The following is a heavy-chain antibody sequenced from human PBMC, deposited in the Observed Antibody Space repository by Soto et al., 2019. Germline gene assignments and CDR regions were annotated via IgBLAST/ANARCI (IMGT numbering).Heavy chain of an antibody. CDR2: ISWNSGSI. CDR1: GFTFDDYA. CDR3: AKDIGTVSYYYYYGMDV. D-gene: IGHD4-4*01. Sequence: EVQLVESGGGLVQPGRSLRLSCAASGFTFDDYAMHWVRQAPGKGLEWVSGISWNSGSIGYADSVKGRFTISRDNAKNSLYLKMNSLRAEDTALYYCAKDIGTVSYYYYYGMDVWGQGTTVTVSS. V-gene: IGHV3-9*01. J-gene: IGHJ6*02.